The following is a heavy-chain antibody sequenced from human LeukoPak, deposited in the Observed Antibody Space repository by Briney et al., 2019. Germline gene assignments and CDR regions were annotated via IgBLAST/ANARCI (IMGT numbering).Heavy chain of an antibody. V-gene: IGHV1-69*13. CDR3: ARVGPDYYDSSGYFFLDY. CDR2: IIPIFGTA. Sequence: SVKVSCKASGGTFSSYAISWVRQAPGQGLEWMGGIIPIFGTANYAQKFQGRVTITADESTSTAYMELSSLRSEDTAMYYCARVGPDYYDSSGYFFLDYWGQGTLVTVSS. J-gene: IGHJ4*02. D-gene: IGHD3-22*01. CDR1: GGTFSSYA.